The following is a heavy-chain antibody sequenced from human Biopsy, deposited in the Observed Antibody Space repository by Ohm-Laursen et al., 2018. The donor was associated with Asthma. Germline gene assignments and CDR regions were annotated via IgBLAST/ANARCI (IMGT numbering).Heavy chain of an antibody. CDR3: ARAQDYYDSRGYYRSFDY. CDR1: YGSITSGGYY. V-gene: IGHV4-31*03. J-gene: IGHJ4*02. D-gene: IGHD3-22*01. CDR2: IYYSGST. Sequence: SETLSLTCIVSYGSITSGGYYWTWIRQHPGKGLEWIGFIYYSGSTYYNPSLKSRVSISIDTSKNQFSLKLSSVTAADTAVYYCARAQDYYDSRGYYRSFDYWGQGTLVTVSS.